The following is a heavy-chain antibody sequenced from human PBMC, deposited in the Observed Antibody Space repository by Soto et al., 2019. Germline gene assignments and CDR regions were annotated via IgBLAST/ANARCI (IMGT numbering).Heavy chain of an antibody. CDR2: IWSDGTNK. J-gene: IGHJ5*02. V-gene: IGHV3-33*01. CDR3: ARAPYYYDSGGYQGS. CDR1: GFTFSTYG. D-gene: IGHD3-22*01. Sequence: PGGSLRLSCAASGFTFSTYGMHWVRQAPGKGLEWVALIWSDGTNKYYADSVKGRFTISRDNSKKSLYLQMNSLRAEDTAVYYCARAPYYYDSGGYQGSWGQGTLVTVSS.